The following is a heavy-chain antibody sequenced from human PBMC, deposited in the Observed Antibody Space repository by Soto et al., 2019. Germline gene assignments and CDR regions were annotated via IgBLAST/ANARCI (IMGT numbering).Heavy chain of an antibody. D-gene: IGHD2-2*01. V-gene: IGHV4-31*03. J-gene: IGHJ5*02. CDR2: IYYSGIT. Sequence: QVQLQESGPGLVKPSQTLSLTCSVSGGSVSSDGYYWSWIRQHPEKGLEWIGYIYYSGITYYNPSLKSRVSMSIDTSKKQFSLKRSSVTAADTAVYYCAGLPGLGWFDPWGQGTLVTVSS. CDR1: GGSVSSDGYY. CDR3: AGLPGLGWFDP.